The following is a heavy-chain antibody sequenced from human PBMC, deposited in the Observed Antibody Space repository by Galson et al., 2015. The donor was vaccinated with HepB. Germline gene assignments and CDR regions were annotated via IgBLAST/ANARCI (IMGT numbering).Heavy chain of an antibody. CDR1: GFTFSDYY. CDR3: ARASVWGSYRPGGFDP. CDR2: NSSSSSYT. J-gene: IGHJ5*02. V-gene: IGHV3-11*06. Sequence: SLRLSCAASGFTFSDYYMSWIRQAPGKGLEWVSYNSSSSSYTNYADSVKGRFTISRDNAKNSLYLQMNSLRAEDTAVYYCARASVWGSYRPGGFDPWGQGTLVTVSS. D-gene: IGHD3-16*01.